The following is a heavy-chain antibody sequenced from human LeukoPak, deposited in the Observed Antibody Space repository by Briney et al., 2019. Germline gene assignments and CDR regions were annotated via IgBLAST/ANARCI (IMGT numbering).Heavy chain of an antibody. J-gene: IGHJ4*02. CDR2: IYFSGST. Sequence: SETLSLTCTVSGGSISTYYWSWIRQPAGKGLEWIGRIYFSGSTNSNPSLKSRVTMSVDTSKNQFSLKVSSVTAADTAVYYCAREDGYSSSPFRWGQGILVTVSS. V-gene: IGHV4-4*07. CDR3: AREDGYSSSPFR. D-gene: IGHD6-13*01. CDR1: GGSISTYY.